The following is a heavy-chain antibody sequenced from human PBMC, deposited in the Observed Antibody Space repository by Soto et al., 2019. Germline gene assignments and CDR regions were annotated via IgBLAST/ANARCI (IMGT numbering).Heavy chain of an antibody. J-gene: IGHJ6*02. CDR2: INPNSGGT. Sequence: QVQLVQSGAEVKKPGASVKVSCKASGFTFSAYYIYWVRQAPGQGLEWIGWINPNSGGTNNAQKFQGRVTMARDTSSSTVYMELRALLPDDTAVYYCARSLLDEYSSSWRSAYYGMDVWGQGTTVTVSS. CDR3: ARSLLDEYSSSWRSAYYGMDV. D-gene: IGHD6-13*01. CDR1: GFTFSAYY. V-gene: IGHV1-2*02.